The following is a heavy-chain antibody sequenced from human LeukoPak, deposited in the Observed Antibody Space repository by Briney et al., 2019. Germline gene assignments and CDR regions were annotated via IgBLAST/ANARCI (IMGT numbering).Heavy chain of an antibody. Sequence: SETLSLTCTVSGGSISGYYWSWIRQSPGKGLEWIGYIYYSGDTNYNPSLKSRVTISVDTSKHQFSLKLSSVTAADTAVYYCASVGASPLDYWGQGTLVTVSS. J-gene: IGHJ4*02. CDR1: GGSISGYY. V-gene: IGHV4-59*12. CDR2: IYYSGDT. D-gene: IGHD1-26*01. CDR3: ASVGASPLDY.